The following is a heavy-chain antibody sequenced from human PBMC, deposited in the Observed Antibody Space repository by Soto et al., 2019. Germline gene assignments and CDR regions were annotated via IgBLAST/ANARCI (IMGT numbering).Heavy chain of an antibody. Sequence: GGSLRLSCAASGFTFSIYAMSWFRQAPGKGLEWVSAISGSGGSTYYADSVKGRFTISRDNSKNTLYLQMNSLRAEDTAVYYCARDSENYGDYVYFQHWGQGTLVTVSS. CDR3: ARDSENYGDYVYFQH. CDR1: GFTFSIYA. J-gene: IGHJ1*01. CDR2: ISGSGGST. D-gene: IGHD4-17*01. V-gene: IGHV3-23*01.